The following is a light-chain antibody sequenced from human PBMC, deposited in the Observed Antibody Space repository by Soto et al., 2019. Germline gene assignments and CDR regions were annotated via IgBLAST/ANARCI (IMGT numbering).Light chain of an antibody. V-gene: IGKV3-15*01. CDR3: QQYNNWPWT. J-gene: IGKJ1*01. Sequence: EIVMTQSPATLSVSPGYRSTLSCRASQSVTSNLAWYQQKPGQAPRLLIYGASTRATGIPARFSGSGSGTEFTLTISSLQSEDFAVYYCQQYNNWPWTFGQGTTVDIK. CDR2: GAS. CDR1: QSVTSN.